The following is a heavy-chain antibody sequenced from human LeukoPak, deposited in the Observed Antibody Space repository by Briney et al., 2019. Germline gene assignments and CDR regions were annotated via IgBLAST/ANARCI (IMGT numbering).Heavy chain of an antibody. V-gene: IGHV3-23*01. J-gene: IGHJ4*02. CDR3: ANLQKGNDEANF. CDR2: ITSDGGTT. D-gene: IGHD5-24*01. CDR1: GFAFSAYH. Sequence: GGSLRLSCAGSGFAFSAYHMSWVRQIPGKGLEWLSVITSDGGTTYYADSVKSRFTIFRDNSKDTLFLHMNGLRAEDTALYYCANLQKGNDEANFWGQGTRSPSPQ.